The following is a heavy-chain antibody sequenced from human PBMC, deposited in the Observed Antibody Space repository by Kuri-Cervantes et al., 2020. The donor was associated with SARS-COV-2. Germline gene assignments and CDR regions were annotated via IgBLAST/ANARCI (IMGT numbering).Heavy chain of an antibody. CDR1: GFTVSSNY. CDR2: IYSGGST. CDR3: ARAGYDFWSGYPNYYYYGMDV. Sequence: GGSLRLSCAASGFTVSSNYMSWVRQAPGKGLEWVSDIYSGGSTYYADSVKGRFTISRDNSKNTLYLQMNSLRAEDTAVYYCARAGYDFWSGYPNYYYYGMDVWGQGTTVTVSS. V-gene: IGHV3-53*01. J-gene: IGHJ6*02. D-gene: IGHD3-3*01.